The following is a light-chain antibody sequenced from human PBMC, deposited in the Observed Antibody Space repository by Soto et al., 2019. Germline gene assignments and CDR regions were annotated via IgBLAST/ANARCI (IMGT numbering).Light chain of an antibody. CDR1: RSDIGGYNY. CDR2: EVT. J-gene: IGLJ1*01. CDR3: RSYRSTSTYV. Sequence: QSVLTQPASVSGSPGQSITMSCTGTRSDIGGYNYVSWYQQHPGKAPKLIIYEVTNRPSGVSHRFSGSKSGDTASLTISGLQAEDEADYYCRSYRSTSTYVFAKGTKVTVL. V-gene: IGLV2-14*01.